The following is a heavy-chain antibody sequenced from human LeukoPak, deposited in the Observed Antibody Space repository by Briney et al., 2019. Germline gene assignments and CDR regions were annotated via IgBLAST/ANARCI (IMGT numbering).Heavy chain of an antibody. D-gene: IGHD6-19*01. J-gene: IGHJ4*02. CDR2: IDHTGST. Sequence: SETLSLTCTASDDSITIYYWTWIRQPPGKGLEWIGYIDHTGSTNYNPSLNSRVTISRDTSKNHFSLELSSVTAADTAVYYCARRGSGWYHYFDYWGQGTLVTVSS. V-gene: IGHV4-59*01. CDR1: DDSITIYY. CDR3: ARRGSGWYHYFDY.